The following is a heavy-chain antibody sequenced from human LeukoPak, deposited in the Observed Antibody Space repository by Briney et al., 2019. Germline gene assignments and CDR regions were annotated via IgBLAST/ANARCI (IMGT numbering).Heavy chain of an antibody. CDR2: IYYSGST. CDR3: ARTTRYYYDSSGYYYDAFDI. Sequence: SSETLSLTCTVSGGSISSYYWSWIRQPPGKGLEWIGYIYYSGSTNYNPSLKSRVTISVDTSKNQFSLKLSSVTAADTAVYYCARTTRYYYDSSGYYYDAFDIWGQGTMVTVSS. J-gene: IGHJ3*02. CDR1: GGSISSYY. D-gene: IGHD3-22*01. V-gene: IGHV4-59*01.